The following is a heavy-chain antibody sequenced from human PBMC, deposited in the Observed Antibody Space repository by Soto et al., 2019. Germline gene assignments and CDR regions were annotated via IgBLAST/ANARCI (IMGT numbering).Heavy chain of an antibody. D-gene: IGHD2-15*01. CDR1: GYTFTSSG. V-gene: IGHV1-18*01. CDR2: IIANTGSS. CDR3: ARAFFDQGSASRGYSFAGFDC. Sequence: QVQLVQSGAEVKKPGASVKVSCKASGYTFTSSGMSWVRQALGQGLEWMGWIIANTGSSEYAQRFQGRVTMTTNRSTSTAYMGRRSLRSDDTAVYYCARAFFDQGSASRGYSFAGFDCWGPGTLVTVSS. J-gene: IGHJ3*01.